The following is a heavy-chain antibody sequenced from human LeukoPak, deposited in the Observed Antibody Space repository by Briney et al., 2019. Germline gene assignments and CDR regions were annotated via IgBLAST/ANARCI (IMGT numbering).Heavy chain of an antibody. D-gene: IGHD2-15*01. V-gene: IGHV4-34*01. CDR2: INHSGST. J-gene: IGHJ3*02. CDR3: ARGLLQTDAFDI. CDR1: GFTFSDYY. Sequence: GSLRLSCAASGFTFSDYYMSWIRQPPGKGLEWIGEINHSGSTNYNPSLKSRVTISVDTSKNQFSLKLSSVTAADTAVYYCARGLLQTDAFDIWGQGTMVTVSS.